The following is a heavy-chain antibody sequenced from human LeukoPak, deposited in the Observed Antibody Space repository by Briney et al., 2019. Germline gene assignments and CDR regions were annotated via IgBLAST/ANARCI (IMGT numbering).Heavy chain of an antibody. CDR2: IYYSGST. V-gene: IGHV4-59*08. D-gene: IGHD6-19*01. CDR3: ARKGNSSGWYQGYYYYYYGMDV. CDR1: GGSFSGYY. J-gene: IGHJ6*02. Sequence: PSETLSLTCAVYGGSFSGYYWSWIRQPQGKGLEWIGYIYYSGSTNYNPSLKSRVTISVDTSKNQFSLKLSSVTAADTAVYYCARKGNSSGWYQGYYYYYYGMDVWGQGTTVTVSS.